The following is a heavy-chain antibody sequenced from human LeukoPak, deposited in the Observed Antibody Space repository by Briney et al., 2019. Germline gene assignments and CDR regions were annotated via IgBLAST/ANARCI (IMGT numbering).Heavy chain of an antibody. CDR2: ISGGGGAI. J-gene: IGHJ4*02. V-gene: IGHV3-48*03. D-gene: IGHD3-10*01. Sequence: GVCLRLSCAASGFIFSSYEMNWVRQTPGKGLEWVSYISGGGGAIYYADSVKGRFTISRDNAKNSLYLQVNSLRVEDTAVYYCARDTYYGSGKIDYWGQGTLVTVSS. CDR3: ARDTYYGSGKIDY. CDR1: GFIFSSYE.